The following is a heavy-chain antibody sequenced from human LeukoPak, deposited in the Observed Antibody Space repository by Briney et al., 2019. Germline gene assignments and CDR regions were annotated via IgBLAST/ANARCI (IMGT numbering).Heavy chain of an antibody. D-gene: IGHD1-1*01. CDR1: GGTFSSYA. Sequence: SAKVSCKASGGTFSSYAISWVRQAPGQGLEWMGGIIPIFGTANYAQKFQGRVTITTDESTSTAYMELSSLRSEDTAVYYCARYRTGRRGEFDYWGQGTLVTVSS. J-gene: IGHJ4*02. CDR3: ARYRTGRRGEFDY. CDR2: IIPIFGTA. V-gene: IGHV1-69*05.